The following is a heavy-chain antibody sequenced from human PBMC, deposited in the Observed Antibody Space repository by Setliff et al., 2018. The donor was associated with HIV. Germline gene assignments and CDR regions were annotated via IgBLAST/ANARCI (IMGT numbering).Heavy chain of an antibody. Sequence: SETLSLTCTVYGGSFSNYYTNWIRQPPGKGLEWIGELSPSGTTRSNPSLQSRVTISLDTSNNQFALKLTSVTAADTAMYYCASFFVTTVTNQDYWGQGTPVTVSS. CDR1: GGSFSNYY. D-gene: IGHD4-17*01. V-gene: IGHV4-34*01. CDR2: LSPSGTT. J-gene: IGHJ4*02. CDR3: ASFFVTTVTNQDY.